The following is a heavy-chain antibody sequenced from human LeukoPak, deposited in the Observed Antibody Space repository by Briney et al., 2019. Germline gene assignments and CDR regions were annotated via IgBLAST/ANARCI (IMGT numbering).Heavy chain of an antibody. CDR2: ISGSGGST. J-gene: IGHJ4*02. CDR3: AKEPHSSGYGDY. Sequence: GGSLRLSCAASGFTFSSYAMSWVRQAPGKGLEWVSLISGSGGSTFYADSVKGRFTISRDNSKNTLYLQMNSLRVEDTAVYYCAKEPHSSGYGDYWGQRTLVTVSS. V-gene: IGHV3-23*01. D-gene: IGHD3-22*01. CDR1: GFTFSSYA.